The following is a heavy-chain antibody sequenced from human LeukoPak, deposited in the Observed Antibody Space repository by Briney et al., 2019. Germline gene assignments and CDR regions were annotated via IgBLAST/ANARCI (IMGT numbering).Heavy chain of an antibody. J-gene: IGHJ4*02. V-gene: IGHV4-4*07. D-gene: IGHD6-19*01. Sequence: PSETLSLTCTVSGGSISSYYWSWIRQPAGKGLEWIGRIYTSGSTNYNPSLKSRVTVSVDTSKNQFTLKLSSVTAADTAVYYCAREDDSSGWFSSHYFDYWGQGTLVTVSS. CDR2: IYTSGST. CDR1: GGSISSYY. CDR3: AREDDSSGWFSSHYFDY.